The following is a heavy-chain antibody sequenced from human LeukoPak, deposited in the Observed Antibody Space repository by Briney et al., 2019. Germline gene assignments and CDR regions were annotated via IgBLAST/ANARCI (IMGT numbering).Heavy chain of an antibody. CDR2: ISGGGGDT. CDR1: GFTFSSHG. D-gene: IGHD4-23*01. CDR3: ARRLGGNSGHFDY. V-gene: IGHV3-23*01. J-gene: IGHJ4*02. Sequence: GGSLRLSCAASGFTFSSHGMNWVRQAPGKGLEWVSGISGGGGDTYYADAVKGRFTISKDNSKNTLYLQMNRLRVEDTAVYYCARRLGGNSGHFDYWGQGTLVTVSS.